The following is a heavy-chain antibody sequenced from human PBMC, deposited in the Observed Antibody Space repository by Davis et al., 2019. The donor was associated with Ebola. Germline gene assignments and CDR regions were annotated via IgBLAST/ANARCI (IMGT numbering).Heavy chain of an antibody. CDR1: GFTFSSYG. CDR2: ISYDGSNK. V-gene: IGHV3-30*03. CDR3: ARGRYYYGSGSPYGMDV. Sequence: PGGSLRLSCAASGFTFSSYGMHWVRQAPGKGLEWVAVISYDGSNKYYADSVKGRFSISRDNAKNSLYLQMNSLRVEDTAVYYCARGRYYYGSGSPYGMDVWGKGHTVTVSS. J-gene: IGHJ6*04. D-gene: IGHD3-10*01.